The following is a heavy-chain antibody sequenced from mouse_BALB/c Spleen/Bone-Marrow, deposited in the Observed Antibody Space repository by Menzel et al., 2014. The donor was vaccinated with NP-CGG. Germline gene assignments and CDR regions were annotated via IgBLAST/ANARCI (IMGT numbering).Heavy chain of an antibody. Sequence: DVMLVESGGGLVQPGGSRKLSCAASGFTFSSFAMHWVRQAPEKGLEWVAYISSGSITIYYADTVKGRFTISRDNPENTLFLQMTSLRSEGTAMYYCVRDYGYGAMDYWGQGTSVTVSS. J-gene: IGHJ4*01. CDR1: GFTFSSFA. V-gene: IGHV5-17*02. CDR2: ISSGSITI. CDR3: VRDYGYGAMDY. D-gene: IGHD1-2*01.